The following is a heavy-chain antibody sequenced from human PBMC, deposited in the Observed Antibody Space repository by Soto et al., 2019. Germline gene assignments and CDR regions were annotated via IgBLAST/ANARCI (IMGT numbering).Heavy chain of an antibody. Sequence: QVQLGESGGGVVQPGWSLRLSCAASGFTFSSHSIQWVRQAPGKGLEWVAVISYDGSIKYYADSVKGRFTISRDNSKNTAYLQMNSLRAEDTAVFYCAREWSTSGDLDYWGQGTLVIVSS. D-gene: IGHD3-10*01. CDR2: ISYDGSIK. V-gene: IGHV3-30-3*01. CDR3: AREWSTSGDLDY. CDR1: GFTFSSHS. J-gene: IGHJ4*02.